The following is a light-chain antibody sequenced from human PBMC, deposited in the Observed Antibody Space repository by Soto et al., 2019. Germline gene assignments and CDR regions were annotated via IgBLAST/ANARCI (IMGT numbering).Light chain of an antibody. CDR3: QQTYSTPPGA. J-gene: IGKJ1*01. V-gene: IGKV1-39*01. CDR1: QSIRNY. Sequence: DIQMTQSPSSLSASVGDRVTITCRASQSIRNYLNWYQQKPGKAPKVLIYTASSLRSGAPSRFSASGSGTDFTLSIGSLQPEDFATYYCQQTYSTPPGAFGQGTKV. CDR2: TAS.